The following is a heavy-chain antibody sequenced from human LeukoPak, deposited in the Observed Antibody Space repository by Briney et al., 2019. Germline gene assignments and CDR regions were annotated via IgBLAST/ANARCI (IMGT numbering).Heavy chain of an antibody. D-gene: IGHD2-15*01. J-gene: IGHJ5*02. CDR3: ARQEYCSGGSCYTWFDP. Sequence: GESLKISCKGSGYSINNYWIGWVRQMPGKGLEWMGIIYPADSDIRYSPSFQGQVTISADKSISTAYLQWSSLKATDTAMYYCARQEYCSGGSCYTWFDPWGQGTLVIVSS. V-gene: IGHV5-51*01. CDR2: IYPADSDI. CDR1: GYSINNYW.